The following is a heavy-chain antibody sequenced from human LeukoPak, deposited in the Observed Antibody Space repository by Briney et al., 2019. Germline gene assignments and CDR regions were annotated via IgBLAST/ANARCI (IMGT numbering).Heavy chain of an antibody. V-gene: IGHV3-21*01. D-gene: IGHD2-2*01. CDR2: ISSSSSYI. Sequence: GGSLRLSCAASGFTFSSYSMNWVRQAPGKGLEWVSSISSSSSYIYCADSVKGRFTISRDNAKNSLYLQMNSLRAEDTAVYYCAHIVVVPAANSYAFDIWGQGTMVTVSS. CDR1: GFTFSSYS. J-gene: IGHJ3*02. CDR3: AHIVVVPAANSYAFDI.